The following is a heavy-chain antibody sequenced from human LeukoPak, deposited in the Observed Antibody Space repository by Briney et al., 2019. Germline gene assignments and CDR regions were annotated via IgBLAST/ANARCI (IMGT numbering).Heavy chain of an antibody. CDR1: GFTFSSYA. V-gene: IGHV3-23*01. CDR3: AKDFLFPGDYFDY. D-gene: IGHD2/OR15-2a*01. CDR2: ISGSGGSA. J-gene: IGHJ4*02. Sequence: PGGSLRLSCAASGFTFSSYAMSWVRQAPGKGLEWVSAISGSGGSAYYADSVKGRFTISRDNSKNTLYLQMNSLRAEDTAVYYCAKDFLFPGDYFDYWGQGTLVTVSS.